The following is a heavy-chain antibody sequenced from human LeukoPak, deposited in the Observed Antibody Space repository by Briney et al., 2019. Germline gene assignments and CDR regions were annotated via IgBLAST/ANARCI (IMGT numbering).Heavy chain of an antibody. Sequence: ASVKVSCKASGYTFTGYYMHWVRQAPGQGLEWMGWINPNSGGTNYAQKFQGRVTMTRDTSISTAYMELSRLRSDDTAVYYCARGDKYYYDSSRFHFDYWGQGTLVTVSS. CDR2: INPNSGGT. CDR1: GYTFTGYY. CDR3: ARGDKYYYDSSRFHFDY. J-gene: IGHJ4*02. V-gene: IGHV1-2*02. D-gene: IGHD3-22*01.